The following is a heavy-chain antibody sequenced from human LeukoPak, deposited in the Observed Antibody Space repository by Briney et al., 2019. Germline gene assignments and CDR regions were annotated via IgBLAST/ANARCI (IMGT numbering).Heavy chain of an antibody. V-gene: IGHV3-21*01. CDR3: ARASEDTVDTTTMGSY. Sequence: PGGSLRLSCAASGFTFSTYSMNWVRQAPGKGLEWVSSISSSSAYIYYADSVKGRFTISRDNAKNSLYLQMNSLRAEDTAVYYCARASEDTVDTTTMGSYWGQGTLVTVSS. J-gene: IGHJ4*02. CDR1: GFTFSTYS. CDR2: ISSSSAYI. D-gene: IGHD5-18*01.